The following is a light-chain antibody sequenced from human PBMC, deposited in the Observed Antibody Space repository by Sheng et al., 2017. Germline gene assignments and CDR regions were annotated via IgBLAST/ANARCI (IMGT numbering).Light chain of an antibody. J-gene: IGKJ1*01. Sequence: EIVMTQSPATLSMSPGERATLSCKASHNVGINLAWYQQKPGQAPRLLIFGASTKTTGIPARFSGSGSATEFTLTISSLQSEDFAVYYCQQYNNWPRTFGQGTKVEIK. V-gene: IGKV3-15*01. CDR1: HNVGIN. CDR3: QQYNNWPRT. CDR2: GAS.